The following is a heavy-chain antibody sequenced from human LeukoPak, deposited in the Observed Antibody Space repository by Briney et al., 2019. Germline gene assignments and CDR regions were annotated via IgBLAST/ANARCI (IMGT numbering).Heavy chain of an antibody. CDR1: GGIFSSDA. J-gene: IGHJ6*02. CDR2: VIPILGKA. V-gene: IGHV1-69*04. Sequence: ASVKVSCKASGGIFSSDAFGWVRQAPGQGLEWVGTVIPILGKANYPQKFQDRVTITADRSTRTAYMELHSLASEDTAVYYCARVTYNANQFYYGLDVWGQGTTAIVSS. CDR3: ARVTYNANQFYYGLDV. D-gene: IGHD1-1*01.